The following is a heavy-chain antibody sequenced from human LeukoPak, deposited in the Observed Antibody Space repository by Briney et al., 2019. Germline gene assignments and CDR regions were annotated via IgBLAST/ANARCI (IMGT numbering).Heavy chain of an antibody. CDR3: ARVFNYFDY. CDR1: GGSISSYY. V-gene: IGHV4-59*01. J-gene: IGHJ4*02. CDR2: IYYSGST. Sequence: PSETLSLTCTVSGGSISSYYWSWIRQPPGKGLEWIGYIYYSGSTNYNPSLKSRVTISVDTSKNQFSLKLSSVTAADTAVYYCARVFNYFDYWGQGTLVTVSS.